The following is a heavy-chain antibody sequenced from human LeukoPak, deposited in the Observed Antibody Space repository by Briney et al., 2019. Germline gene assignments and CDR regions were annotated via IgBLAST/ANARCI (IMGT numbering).Heavy chain of an antibody. CDR3: ARAPRGSGDFDY. V-gene: IGHV6-1*01. CDR1: GDRVSSNSAA. J-gene: IGHJ4*02. Sequence: SQTLSLTCAISGDRVSSNSAAWNWIRQSPSRGLEWLGRTYYRSKWYNDYAVSVQSRITVNPDTSKNQFSLQLNSMTPEDTAVYYCARAPRGSGDFDYWGRGTLVTAPS. CDR2: TYYRSKWYN. D-gene: IGHD3-16*01.